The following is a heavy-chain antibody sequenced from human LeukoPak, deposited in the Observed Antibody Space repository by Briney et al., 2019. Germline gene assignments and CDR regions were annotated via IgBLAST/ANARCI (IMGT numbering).Heavy chain of an antibody. Sequence: ASVKVSCKASGYTFTSYGISWVRQAPGQGLEWMGWISAYNGNTNYAQKLQGRVTMTTDTSTSTAYMELRSLRSDDTAVYYCARGSQDPIVPPLHDYWGQGTLVTVSS. CDR3: ARGSQDPIVPPLHDY. J-gene: IGHJ4*02. D-gene: IGHD2/OR15-2a*01. CDR1: GYTFTSYG. CDR2: ISAYNGNT. V-gene: IGHV1-18*01.